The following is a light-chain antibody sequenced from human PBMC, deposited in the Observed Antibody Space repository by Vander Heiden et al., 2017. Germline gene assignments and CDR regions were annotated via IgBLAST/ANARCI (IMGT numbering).Light chain of an antibody. J-gene: IGKJ1*01. Sequence: DIVLTQSPATLSLSPGERATVSCRASQSVSSYLAWYQQRPGQAPRLLIYDASTRATGIPARFSGSGSGTDFTLTISSLEPEDFVVYYCQQRSSWPRTFGQGTKVEVK. CDR2: DAS. V-gene: IGKV3-11*01. CDR1: QSVSSY. CDR3: QQRSSWPRT.